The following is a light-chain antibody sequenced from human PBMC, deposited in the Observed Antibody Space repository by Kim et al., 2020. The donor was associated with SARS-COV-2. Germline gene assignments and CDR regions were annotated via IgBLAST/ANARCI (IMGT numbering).Light chain of an antibody. CDR1: QDINNY. V-gene: IGKV1-33*01. J-gene: IGKJ4*02. CDR3: QRYDNSPSLT. Sequence: SVGDRVTITCQASQDINNYLNWYQQKPGKAPKLLIYDASNLETGVPSRFTGSGSGTDFTFTISSLQPEDFATYYCQRYDNSPSLTFGGGTRVDIK. CDR2: DAS.